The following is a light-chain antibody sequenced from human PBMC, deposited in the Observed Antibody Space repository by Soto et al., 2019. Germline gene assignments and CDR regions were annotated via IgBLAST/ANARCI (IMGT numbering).Light chain of an antibody. Sequence: EIVMTQSPATLSVSPGDRATLSCRASQSVSSSLAWYQQITGQAPRLLIYDASTRATGIPARFGGSGSGTEFTLTISSPPSEDFAVYYCKQDNNWPPLTFGGGTKVELK. CDR1: QSVSSS. CDR3: KQDNNWPPLT. V-gene: IGKV3-15*01. CDR2: DAS. J-gene: IGKJ4*01.